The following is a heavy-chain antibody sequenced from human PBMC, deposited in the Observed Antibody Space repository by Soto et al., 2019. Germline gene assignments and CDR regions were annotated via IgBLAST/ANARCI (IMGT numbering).Heavy chain of an antibody. Sequence: EASVKVSCKASGYTFTSYGISWVRQAPGQGLEWMGWISAYNGNTNYAQKLQGRVTMTTDTSTSTAYMELRSLRSDDTAVYYCARDPHYYDSSGYYYFDYWGQGTLVTVSS. V-gene: IGHV1-18*01. CDR2: ISAYNGNT. J-gene: IGHJ4*02. CDR3: ARDPHYYDSSGYYYFDY. D-gene: IGHD3-22*01. CDR1: GYTFTSYG.